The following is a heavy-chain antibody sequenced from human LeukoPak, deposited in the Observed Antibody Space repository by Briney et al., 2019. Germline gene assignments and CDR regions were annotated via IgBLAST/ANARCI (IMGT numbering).Heavy chain of an antibody. CDR1: GGSFSGYY. CDR3: ARHFTTLGYCSSTSCLINWFDP. D-gene: IGHD2-2*01. CDR2: IYYSGST. Sequence: SETLSLTCAVYGGSFSGYYWGWIRQPPGKGLEWIGSIYYSGSTYYNPSLKSRVTISVDTSKNQFSLKLSSVTAADTAVYYCARHFTTLGYCSSTSCLINWFDPWGQGTLVTVSS. J-gene: IGHJ5*02. V-gene: IGHV4-39*01.